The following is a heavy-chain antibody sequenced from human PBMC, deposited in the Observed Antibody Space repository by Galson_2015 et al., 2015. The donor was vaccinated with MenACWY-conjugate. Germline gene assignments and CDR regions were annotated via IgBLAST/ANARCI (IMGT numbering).Heavy chain of an antibody. V-gene: IGHV3-49*03. D-gene: IGHD5-18*01. CDR3: TRGGYSYWI. CDR1: GFTFGDYT. Sequence: SLRLSCAASGFTFGDYTMSWFRQAPGTGLEWVGFIRTKAHGGTTEYAASVKGRFTISRDDSKNVAYLQMNSLKTEDTAVYFCTRGGYSYWIWGQGTLVTVS. CDR2: IRTKAHGGTT. J-gene: IGHJ4*02.